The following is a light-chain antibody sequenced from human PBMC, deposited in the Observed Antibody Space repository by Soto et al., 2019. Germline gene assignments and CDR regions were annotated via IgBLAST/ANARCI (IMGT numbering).Light chain of an antibody. CDR3: QQYYSSRS. CDR2: WAS. V-gene: IGKV4-1*01. CDR1: QSVLYSSNNKSY. J-gene: IGKJ2*03. Sequence: DIVMTQSPDSLAVSLGERAIINCKSSQSVLYSSNNKSYLAWYQQRPRQPPKLLFYWASTRESVVPDRFSGAGSGTDFTLTISGLQAEDVADYYCQQYYSSRSFGQGTKLEIK.